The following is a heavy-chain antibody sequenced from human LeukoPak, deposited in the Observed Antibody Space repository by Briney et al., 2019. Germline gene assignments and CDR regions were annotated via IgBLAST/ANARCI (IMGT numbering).Heavy chain of an antibody. J-gene: IGHJ3*02. CDR2: MNPNSGNT. Sequence: GASVKDSCKASGYTFTSYDINWVRQATGQGLEWMGWMNPNSGNTGYAQKFQGRVTMTRNTSISTAYMELSSLRSEDTAVYYCATTPRGGAYLRFLEWNDAFDIWGQGTMVTVSS. CDR3: ATTPRGGAYLRFLEWNDAFDI. V-gene: IGHV1-8*01. CDR1: GYTFTSYD. D-gene: IGHD3-3*01.